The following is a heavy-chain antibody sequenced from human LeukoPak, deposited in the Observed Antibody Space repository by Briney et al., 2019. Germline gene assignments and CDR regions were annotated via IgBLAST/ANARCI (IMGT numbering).Heavy chain of an antibody. CDR1: GGSISSSSYY. CDR2: IYYSGST. D-gene: IGHD4-17*01. Sequence: SETLSLTCTVSGGSISSSSYYWGWIRQPPGKGLEWIGSIYYSGSTYYNPSLKSRDTISVDTSRNQFSLKLSSVTAADTAVYYCARDSYDYGDLDPWGQGTLVTVSS. CDR3: ARDSYDYGDLDP. J-gene: IGHJ5*02. V-gene: IGHV4-39*07.